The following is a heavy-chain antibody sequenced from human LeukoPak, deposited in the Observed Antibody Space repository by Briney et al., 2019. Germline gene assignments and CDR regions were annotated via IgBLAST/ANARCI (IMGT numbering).Heavy chain of an antibody. Sequence: SETLSLTCAVYGGSFSGYYWSWIRQPPGKGLEWIGEINHSGSTNYNPSLKSRVTISVDTSKNQFSLKLSSVTAADTAVYYCAREVVPAFDIWGQGTMVTVSS. CDR1: GGSFSGYY. CDR3: AREVVPAFDI. D-gene: IGHD2-2*01. CDR2: INHSGST. V-gene: IGHV4-34*01. J-gene: IGHJ3*02.